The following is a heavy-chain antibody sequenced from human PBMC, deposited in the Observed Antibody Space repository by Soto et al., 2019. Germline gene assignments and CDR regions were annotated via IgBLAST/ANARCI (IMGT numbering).Heavy chain of an antibody. D-gene: IGHD3-3*01. J-gene: IGHJ4*02. V-gene: IGHV3-15*07. CDR3: TTGSVAGY. CDR2: IKTKTQGETT. Sequence: EVQLVESGGGLVKPGGSLRLSCTASGFSISSAWMNWVRQAPGKGLEWVGRIKTKTQGETTDYPAPVKGRFTISRDDSKNTLYLQMNSLKIEYTDLYYCTTGSVAGYWGQGTLVTVSS. CDR1: GFSISSAW.